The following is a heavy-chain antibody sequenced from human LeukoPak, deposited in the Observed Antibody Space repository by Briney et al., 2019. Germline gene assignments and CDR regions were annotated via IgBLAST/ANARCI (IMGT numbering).Heavy chain of an antibody. CDR1: GYSISSGYY. Sequence: SETLSLTCAVSGYSISSGYYWGWIRQPPGKGLEWTGSIYHSGSTYYNPSLKSRVTISVDTSKNQFSLKLSSVTAADTAVYYCARDGLSQRAKPDRYYYGSGRRNLNWFDPWGQGTLVTVSS. D-gene: IGHD3-10*01. V-gene: IGHV4-38-2*02. CDR3: ARDGLSQRAKPDRYYYGSGRRNLNWFDP. J-gene: IGHJ5*02. CDR2: IYHSGST.